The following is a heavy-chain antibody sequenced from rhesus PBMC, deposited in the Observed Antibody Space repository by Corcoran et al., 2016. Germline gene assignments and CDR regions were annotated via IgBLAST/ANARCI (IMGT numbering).Heavy chain of an antibody. Sequence: EVQLVESGGGLVQPGGSLRLSCAASGFTFSDHYMDWVRQAPGKGLEWFLSIRGSSSSTYYPDSVKGRFTISRDNAKNTLYPQMNSPRAEDTAVYYCAREDSYSYFDYWGQGVLVTVSS. V-gene: IGHV3-37*01. J-gene: IGHJ4*01. CDR1: GFTFSDHY. CDR3: AREDSYSYFDY. D-gene: IGHD5-36*02. CDR2: IRGSSSST.